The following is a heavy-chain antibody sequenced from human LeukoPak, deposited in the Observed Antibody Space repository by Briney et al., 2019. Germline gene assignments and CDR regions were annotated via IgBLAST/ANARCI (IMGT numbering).Heavy chain of an antibody. CDR3: ARHGSPLNFDY. D-gene: IGHD2-15*01. Sequence: PSQTLSLTCTVSGGSISSGSYYWSWIRQPAGKGLEWIGRIYTSGSTNYNPSLKSRVTISVDTSKNQFSLKLSSVTAADTAVYYCARHGSPLNFDYWGQGTLVTVSS. CDR2: IYTSGST. J-gene: IGHJ4*02. V-gene: IGHV4-61*02. CDR1: GGSISSGSYY.